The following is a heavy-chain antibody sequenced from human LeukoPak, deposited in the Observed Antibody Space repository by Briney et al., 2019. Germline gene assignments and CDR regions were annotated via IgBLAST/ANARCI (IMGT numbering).Heavy chain of an antibody. CDR2: IYSSGNT. D-gene: IGHD3-10*02. J-gene: IGHJ4*02. CDR1: GGSISSFY. V-gene: IGHV4-4*09. CDR3: ARVVRGGVFDH. Sequence: PSETLSLTCSVSGGSISSFYWNWIRQPPGKGLEWIGDIYSSGNTNYSPSLQSRVIISVDTSKNQFSLQLSSVTAADTAVYYCARVVRGGVFDHWGQGALVTVSS.